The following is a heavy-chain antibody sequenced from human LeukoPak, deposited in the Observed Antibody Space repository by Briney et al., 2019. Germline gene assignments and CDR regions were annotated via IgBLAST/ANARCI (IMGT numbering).Heavy chain of an antibody. CDR2: IIPIFGTA. CDR1: GYTFTSYG. CDR3: ARVPLLTSSSRGGYYFDY. V-gene: IGHV1-69*13. Sequence: ASVKVSCTASGYTFTSYGISWVRQAPGQGLEWMGGIIPIFGTANYAQKFQGRVTITADESTSTAYMELSSLRSEDTAVYYCARVPLLTSSSRGGYYFDYWGQGTLVTVSS. J-gene: IGHJ4*02. D-gene: IGHD6-6*01.